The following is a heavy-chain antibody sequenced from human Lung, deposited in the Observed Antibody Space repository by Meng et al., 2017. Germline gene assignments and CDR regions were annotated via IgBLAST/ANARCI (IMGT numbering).Heavy chain of an antibody. D-gene: IGHD6-25*01. Sequence: GRLGQAGAEVKKPGASVKVSCKASGYTFPDYWLHWVRRAPGQGLEWMGRINPKSGDTHYAQTFQGRVTMTGDTSISTAYMELSGLRSDDTAMYYCARDEDISAAGKLFGDYWGQGTLVTVSS. CDR2: INPKSGDT. CDR3: ARDEDISAAGKLFGDY. V-gene: IGHV1-2*06. J-gene: IGHJ4*02. CDR1: GYTFPDYW.